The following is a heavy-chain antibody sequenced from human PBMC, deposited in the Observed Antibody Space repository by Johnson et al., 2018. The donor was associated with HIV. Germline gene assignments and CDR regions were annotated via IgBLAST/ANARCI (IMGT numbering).Heavy chain of an antibody. CDR2: INPKGGNT. CDR1: QFTFSGCY. D-gene: IGHD3-10*01. J-gene: IGHJ3*02. Sequence: VQLVESGGGLAKPAWSPRLSCAASQFTFSGCYMNCVRQAPGNGLDLIGQINPKGGNTNLIESAKDRFNTSRNNAKNTLHLQMSSLRAEDTAVYYCAGDTPGGQSWFRENKYAFDIWGQGTMVTVSS. V-gene: IGHV3-25*05. CDR3: AGDTPGGQSWFRENKYAFDI.